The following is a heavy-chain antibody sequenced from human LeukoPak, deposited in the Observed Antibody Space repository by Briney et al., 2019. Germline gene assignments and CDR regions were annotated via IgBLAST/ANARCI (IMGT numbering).Heavy chain of an antibody. D-gene: IGHD2-2*01. CDR2: IFYSGST. CDR3: ARGWRLGYCTSTSCHSYFDY. Sequence: SETLSLTCTVSGGSINSGAYYWSRIPQHPGQGLEWNGYIFYSGSTYYNPSLKGRIIISVDTSKNQLSLKLSSVTAADTAVYYCARGWRLGYCTSTSCHSYFDYWGQGTLVTVSS. V-gene: IGHV4-31*03. CDR1: GGSINSGAYY. J-gene: IGHJ4*02.